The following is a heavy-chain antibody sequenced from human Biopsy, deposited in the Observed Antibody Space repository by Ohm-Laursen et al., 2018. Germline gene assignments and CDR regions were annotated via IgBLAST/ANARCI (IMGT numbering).Heavy chain of an antibody. CDR1: GGSFTGHY. J-gene: IGHJ4*02. CDR3: ARGSNGFGGLYFPR. CDR2: ISCTGYT. Sequence: TLSLTCPVSGGSFTGHYWSWIRQPPGKGLEWIGHISCTGYTSYNASLKSRVTISVDTSRNHFSLRLSSLTAADTAVYYCARGSNGFGGLYFPRWGQGTLLTVSS. V-gene: IGHV4-59*11. D-gene: IGHD2/OR15-2a*01.